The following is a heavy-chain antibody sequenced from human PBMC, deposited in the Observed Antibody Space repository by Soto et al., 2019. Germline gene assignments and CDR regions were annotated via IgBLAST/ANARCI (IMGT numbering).Heavy chain of an antibody. V-gene: IGHV4-59*01. D-gene: IGHD5-12*01. CDR2: IYYSGST. J-gene: IGHJ4*02. Sequence: SETLSLTCTVSGGSISSYYWSWIRQPPGKGLEWIGYIYYSGSTNYNPSLKSRVTISVDTSKNQFSLKLSSVTAADTAVYYCAREDVDIVATGPGAFNYWGQGTLVTVSS. CDR3: AREDVDIVATGPGAFNY. CDR1: GGSISSYY.